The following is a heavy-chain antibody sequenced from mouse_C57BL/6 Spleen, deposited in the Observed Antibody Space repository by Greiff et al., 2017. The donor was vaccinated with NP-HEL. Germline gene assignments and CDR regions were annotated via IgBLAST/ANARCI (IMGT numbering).Heavy chain of an antibody. V-gene: IGHV1-64*01. D-gene: IGHD1-1*01. CDR2: IHPNSGST. CDR1: GYTFTSYW. J-gene: IGHJ3*01. Sequence: LQQSGAERGKPGASVKLSCKASGYTFTSYWMHWVKQRPGQGLEWIGMIHPNSGSTNYNEKFKSKATLTVDKSSSTAYMQLSSLTSEDSAVYYCVYGSSSFAYWGQGTLVTVSA. CDR3: VYGSSSFAY.